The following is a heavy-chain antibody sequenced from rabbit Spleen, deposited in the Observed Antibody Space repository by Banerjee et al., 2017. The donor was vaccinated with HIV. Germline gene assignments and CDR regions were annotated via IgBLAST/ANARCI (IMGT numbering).Heavy chain of an antibody. Sequence: QLVESGGGLVQPGGSLKLSCKASGFDFSTYSMSWVRQATGKGLEWIGYIVPIFGVTYYANWVNGRFTISRHNAQNTLYLQLNSLTAADTATYFCVRDKASSSGDYGPYYLNLWGPGTLVTVS. CDR2: IVPIFGVT. V-gene: IGHV1S7*01. D-gene: IGHD1-1*01. J-gene: IGHJ4*01. CDR3: VRDKASSSGDYGPYYLNL. CDR1: GFDFSTYS.